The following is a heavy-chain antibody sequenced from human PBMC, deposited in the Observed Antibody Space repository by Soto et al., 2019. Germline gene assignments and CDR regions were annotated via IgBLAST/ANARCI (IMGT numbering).Heavy chain of an antibody. CDR1: GGSISSGGYY. Sequence: QVQLQESGPGLVKPSQTLSLTCTVSGGSISSGGYYWSWIRQHPGKGLEWIGYIYYSGSTYYNPSLKRRVTISVDTAKNQFSLKLSSVSAADTAVDYCARSEYYYDSSGREGYYFVYWGQGTLVTVSS. D-gene: IGHD3-22*01. CDR3: ARSEYYYDSSGREGYYFVY. CDR2: IYYSGST. V-gene: IGHV4-31*03. J-gene: IGHJ4*02.